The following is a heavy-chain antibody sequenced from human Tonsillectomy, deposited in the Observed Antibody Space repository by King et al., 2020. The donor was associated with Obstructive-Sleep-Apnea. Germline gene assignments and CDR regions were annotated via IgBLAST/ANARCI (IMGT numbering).Heavy chain of an antibody. CDR3: AEQPLDYYGSGSYYYYGMDV. V-gene: IGHV3-23*04. J-gene: IGHJ6*02. CDR2: ISGSGGST. D-gene: IGHD3-10*01. Sequence: VQLVESGGGLVQPGGSLRLSCAASGFTFSSYAMSWVRQAPGKGLEWVSAISGSGGSTYYADSVKGRFTISRDNSKNTLYLQMNSLRAEDTAVYYCAEQPLDYYGSGSYYYYGMDVWGQGTTVTVSS. CDR1: GFTFSSYA.